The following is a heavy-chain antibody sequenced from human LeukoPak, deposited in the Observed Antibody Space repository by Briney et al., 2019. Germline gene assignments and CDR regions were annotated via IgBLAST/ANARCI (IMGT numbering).Heavy chain of an antibody. CDR2: IYRSGSDT. Sequence: GGSLTLSCIPSGLTYNSYTMSWARQAPGKALEWVSAIYRSGSDTYYADSVKGRFTISRDNTKNTVYLQMNSLRAEDTAVYYCAKDRITIFGVVRTLYYFDYWGQGTLVTVSS. CDR3: AKDRITIFGVVRTLYYFDY. J-gene: IGHJ4*02. CDR1: GLTYNSYT. V-gene: IGHV3-23*01. D-gene: IGHD3-3*01.